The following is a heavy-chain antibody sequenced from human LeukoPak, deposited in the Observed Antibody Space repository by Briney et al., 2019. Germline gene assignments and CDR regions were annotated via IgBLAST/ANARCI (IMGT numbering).Heavy chain of an antibody. J-gene: IGHJ4*02. V-gene: IGHV4-59*08. CDR3: ARHTSRGYDDSSGYYYFDY. D-gene: IGHD3-22*01. CDR1: GGSISSYY. Sequence: PSETLSLTCTVSGGSISSYYWSWIRQPPGKGLEWIGYIYYSGSTNYNPSFKSRVTISVDTSKNQFSLKLSSVTAADTAVYYCARHTSRGYDDSSGYYYFDYWGQGTLVTVSS. CDR2: IYYSGST.